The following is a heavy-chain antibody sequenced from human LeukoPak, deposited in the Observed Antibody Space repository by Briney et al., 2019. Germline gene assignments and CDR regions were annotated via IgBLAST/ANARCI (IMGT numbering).Heavy chain of an antibody. Sequence: GGSLRLSCAASGFTFSDYYMSWFRQAPGKGLEWVSYISSSVITIYYADSVKGRFTISRDDAKNSLYLQMNSLRAEDTAVYYCATRGTKGPNCGGDCYGNYYYMDVWGKGTTVTVSS. CDR3: ATRGTKGPNCGGDCYGNYYYMDV. CDR2: ISSSVITI. CDR1: GFTFSDYY. V-gene: IGHV3-11*04. J-gene: IGHJ6*03. D-gene: IGHD2-21*02.